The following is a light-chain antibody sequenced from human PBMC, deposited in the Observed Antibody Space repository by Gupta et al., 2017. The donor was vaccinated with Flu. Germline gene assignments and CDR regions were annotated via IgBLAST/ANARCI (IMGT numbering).Light chain of an antibody. CDR1: QNIDES. CDR2: HAS. J-gene: IGKJ5*01. V-gene: IGKV1-39*01. CDR3: QQTDISPFT. Sequence: PSSLSAAVGDRVTITCRATQNIDESLNWYQQKPGQSPTPLIYHASTLGSGVPSRFSGSGSGTDFTLSINNLQPEDFASYHCQQTDISPFTFGQGT.